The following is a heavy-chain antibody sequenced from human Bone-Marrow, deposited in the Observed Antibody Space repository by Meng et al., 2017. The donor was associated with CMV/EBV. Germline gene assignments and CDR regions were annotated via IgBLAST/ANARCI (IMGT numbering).Heavy chain of an antibody. J-gene: IGHJ6*02. CDR2: INSDGSHT. CDR1: GFTFSSFW. Sequence: GESLKISCAASGFTFSSFWMYWVRQAPGKGLVWVSRINSDGSHTSFADSVKGRFTISRDNAKNTLYLQMNSLRAEDTAVYYCARGPLRFLELSKGQNYYYGMDVWGLRTTVTVSS. CDR3: ARGPLRFLELSKGQNYYYGMDV. D-gene: IGHD3-3*01. V-gene: IGHV3-74*01.